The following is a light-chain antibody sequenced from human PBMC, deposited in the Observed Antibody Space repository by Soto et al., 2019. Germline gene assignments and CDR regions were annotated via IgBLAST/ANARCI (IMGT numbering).Light chain of an antibody. CDR1: QSVSSAY. V-gene: IGKV3-20*01. J-gene: IGKJ2*01. CDR3: QQSGSSFYT. CDR2: GAS. Sequence: EIVLTQSPGTLSLSPGERATLSCRASQSVSSAYLDWYQQIPRQAPRLLIYGASSRATGIPDRFSGSGSGTDFTLTISGLEPEDFAVYYCQQSGSSFYTFGHGTKLEIK.